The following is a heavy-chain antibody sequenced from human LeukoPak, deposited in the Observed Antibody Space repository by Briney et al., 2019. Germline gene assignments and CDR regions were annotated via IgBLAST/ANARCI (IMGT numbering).Heavy chain of an antibody. Sequence: GGSLRLSCAASGFTLRSYAMSSVRQSPGKGLEWMSAISGSGGSTYYADSVKGRFTISRDNSKNTLYLEMNSLRAEDTAVYYCAKEAPVNIVVVPAANSWGQGTLVTVSS. V-gene: IGHV3-23*01. CDR2: ISGSGGST. CDR3: AKEAPVNIVVVPAANS. CDR1: GFTLRSYA. J-gene: IGHJ4*02. D-gene: IGHD2-2*01.